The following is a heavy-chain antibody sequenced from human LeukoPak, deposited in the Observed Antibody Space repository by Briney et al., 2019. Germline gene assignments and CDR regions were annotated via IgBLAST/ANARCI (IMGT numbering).Heavy chain of an antibody. CDR3: ATRLRGENYFDY. J-gene: IGHJ4*02. D-gene: IGHD4-17*01. Sequence: PSETLSLTCTVSSGSVSSGSYYWSWIRQPPGKGLEWIGYIYYGVNTNYNPSLKSRVTISADTSKSQFSLTLSSVTAADTAVYYCATRLRGENYFDYWGQGTL. V-gene: IGHV4-61*01. CDR2: IYYGVNT. CDR1: SGSVSSGSYY.